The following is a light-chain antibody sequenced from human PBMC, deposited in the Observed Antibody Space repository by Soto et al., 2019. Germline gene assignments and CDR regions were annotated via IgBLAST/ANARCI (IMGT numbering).Light chain of an antibody. CDR2: KAA. CDR1: DNIAPW. CDR3: QHYNSFSRT. J-gene: IGKJ1*01. V-gene: IGKV1-5*03. Sequence: PASVSGSPGQSITISCTGTSSDNIAPWVAWYQQKPGKAPKLLIYKAANLADEVPSRFAGSGSGTDFTLTITRLQPDDFATYYCQHYNSFSRTFGQGTKVDIK.